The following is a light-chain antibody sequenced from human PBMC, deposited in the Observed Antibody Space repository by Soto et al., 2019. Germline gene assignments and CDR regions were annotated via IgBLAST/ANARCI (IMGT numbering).Light chain of an antibody. V-gene: IGKV1-5*03. CDR3: QHYRGYSAWT. Sequence: DIQMTQSPSTVSASVGDRVTITCRASQSIDLWLAWYQQKPGKAPKLLIYKASSLESGVPSRFSGSGSGTEITLTISSLQPDDFASYYCQHYRGYSAWTFGQGTKVDIK. CDR2: KAS. CDR1: QSIDLW. J-gene: IGKJ1*01.